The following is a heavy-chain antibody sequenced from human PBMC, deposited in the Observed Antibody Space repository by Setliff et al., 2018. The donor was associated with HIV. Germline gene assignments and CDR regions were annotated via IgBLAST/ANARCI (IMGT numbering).Heavy chain of an antibody. Sequence: SQTLSLTCAVSGFSITTGYSWGWIRQPAGTGLEWIGTISHTGRANYSPSLESRATISLDTSTNHFSLRLASVTAADTAVYFCAKMGDYYDGSGYNYPFNIWGQGTLVTVSS. J-gene: IGHJ1*01. V-gene: IGHV4-38-2*01. CDR3: AKMGDYYDGSGYNYPFNI. CDR1: GFSITTGYS. D-gene: IGHD3-22*01. CDR2: ISHTGRA.